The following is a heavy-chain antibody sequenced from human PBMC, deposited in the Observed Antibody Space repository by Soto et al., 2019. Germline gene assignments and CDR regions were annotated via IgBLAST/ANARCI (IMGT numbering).Heavy chain of an antibody. CDR1: GGTFSKYA. CDR2: TIPMFGTP. D-gene: IGHD3-22*01. CDR3: ARPLRDRNYYYGMAV. J-gene: IGHJ6*02. V-gene: IGHV1-69*13. Sequence: GASVKVSCKASGGTFSKYAFSWVRQAPGQGLEWLGGTIPMFGTPNYAQKFRGRVAISADESTATVYMELSSLRSEDTAVYFCARPLRDRNYYYGMAVWGQGTTVTVSS.